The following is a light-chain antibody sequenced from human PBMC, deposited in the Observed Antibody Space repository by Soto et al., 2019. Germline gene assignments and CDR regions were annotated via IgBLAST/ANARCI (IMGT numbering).Light chain of an antibody. CDR1: SSDVGVSNF. Sequence: QSVLTQPASVSGSPGQSITISCTGTSSDVGVSNFVSWYQQYPGKAPKLIIYEVSNRPSGVSNRFSGSKSGNTASLTISGLQAEDEADYYCNSYTTSTTWVGVFGGGTKVTVL. V-gene: IGLV2-14*01. CDR3: NSYTTSTTWVGV. CDR2: EVS. J-gene: IGLJ3*02.